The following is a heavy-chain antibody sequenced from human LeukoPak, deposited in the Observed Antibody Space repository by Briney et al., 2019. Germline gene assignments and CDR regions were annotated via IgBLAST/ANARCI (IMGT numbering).Heavy chain of an antibody. Sequence: SGGSLRLSCAASGFTFSSNGMHWVRQAPGKELEWGAVISYDRRNKYYADSVKGRFTISRDNSKNTLYLQMNSVRAEDTAVYYCAKGLPRIFGLYWGQGTLVTVSS. D-gene: IGHD3/OR15-3a*01. CDR2: ISYDRRNK. V-gene: IGHV3-30*18. CDR3: AKGLPRIFGLY. J-gene: IGHJ4*02. CDR1: GFTFSSNG.